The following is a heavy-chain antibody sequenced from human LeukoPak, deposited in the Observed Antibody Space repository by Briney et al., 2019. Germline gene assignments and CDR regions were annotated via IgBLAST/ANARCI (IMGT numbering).Heavy chain of an antibody. J-gene: IGHJ4*02. Sequence: ASVKVSCKASGYTFTSYGISWVRQAPGQGLEWIGWISGYNGNTNYAQNLQGRVSMTTDTSTSTAYMELRSLRSDDTAVYYCAKDIHPGLDSGASCCFDYWGQGTLVTVSS. CDR3: AKDIHPGLDSGASCCFDY. CDR2: ISGYNGNT. CDR1: GYTFTSYG. V-gene: IGHV1-18*01. D-gene: IGHD3-22*01.